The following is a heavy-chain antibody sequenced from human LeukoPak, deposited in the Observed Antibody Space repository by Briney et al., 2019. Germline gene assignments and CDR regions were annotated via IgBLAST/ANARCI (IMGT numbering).Heavy chain of an antibody. CDR3: ARDPADYGDYVDY. J-gene: IGHJ4*02. Sequence: GGSLRLSCAASGFTFSSYSMNWVRPAPGKGLEWVSYISSSSSTIYYADSVKGRFTISRDNAKNSLYLQMNSLRAEDTAVYYCARDPADYGDYVDYWGQGTLVTVSS. D-gene: IGHD4-17*01. CDR1: GFTFSSYS. V-gene: IGHV3-48*01. CDR2: ISSSSSTI.